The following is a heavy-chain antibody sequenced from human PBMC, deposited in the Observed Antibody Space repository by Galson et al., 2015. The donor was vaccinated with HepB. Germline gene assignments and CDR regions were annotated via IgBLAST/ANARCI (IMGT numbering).Heavy chain of an antibody. V-gene: IGHV1-69*13. D-gene: IGHD4-17*01. CDR1: GGTFSSYA. CDR3: ARGSPDYGDKPAPFDY. CDR2: IIPIFGRA. Sequence: SVKVSCKASGGTFSSYAISWVRQAPGQGLEWMGGIIPIFGRANYAQKLQGRVTITADESTSTAYMDLSSLRSEDTAVYDCARGSPDYGDKPAPFDYWGQGTLVTVSS. J-gene: IGHJ4*02.